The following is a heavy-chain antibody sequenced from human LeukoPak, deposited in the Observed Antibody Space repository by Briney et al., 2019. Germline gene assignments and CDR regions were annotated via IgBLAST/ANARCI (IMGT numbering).Heavy chain of an antibody. CDR3: TAASGSYWYFDL. Sequence: PSETLSLTCTVSGGSLSSRNYYWSWIRQPPGKGLEWIGFIYYSGSTNYNPSLKSRLTISVDTSKSQFSLRLSSVTAADTAVYYCTAASGSYWYFDLWGRGTLVTVSS. CDR1: GGSLSSRNYY. CDR2: IYYSGST. D-gene: IGHD6-13*01. V-gene: IGHV4-61*01. J-gene: IGHJ2*01.